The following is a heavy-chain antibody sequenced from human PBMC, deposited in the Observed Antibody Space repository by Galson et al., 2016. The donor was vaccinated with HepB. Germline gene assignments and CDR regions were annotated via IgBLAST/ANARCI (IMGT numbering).Heavy chain of an antibody. CDR2: TGTGTGYL. D-gene: IGHD4-11*01. J-gene: IGHJ6*02. Sequence: SQRLSCAASGFMFSKYSLSWVRQAPGKGLEWVASTGTGTGYLYYAASVKGRFTIFRDDAHSSLYLDMSGLRAEDTAVYYCAKSSEGLLRYSGLDVWGLGTTVTVSS. CDR1: GFMFSKYS. CDR3: AKSSEGLLRYSGLDV. V-gene: IGHV3-21*06.